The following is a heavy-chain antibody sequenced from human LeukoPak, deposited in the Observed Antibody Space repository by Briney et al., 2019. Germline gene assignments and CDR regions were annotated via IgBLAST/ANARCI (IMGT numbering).Heavy chain of an antibody. Sequence: GASVKVSFKASGYTFTSYGISWVRPAPGQGLEWMGWISAYNGNTNYAQKLQGRVTITTDTSTSTACMELRSLRSDDTAVYYCARDEAFYYGSGSLRNGMDVWGKGTTVTVSS. CDR1: GYTFTSYG. V-gene: IGHV1-18*04. D-gene: IGHD3-10*01. CDR3: ARDEAFYYGSGSLRNGMDV. J-gene: IGHJ6*04. CDR2: ISAYNGNT.